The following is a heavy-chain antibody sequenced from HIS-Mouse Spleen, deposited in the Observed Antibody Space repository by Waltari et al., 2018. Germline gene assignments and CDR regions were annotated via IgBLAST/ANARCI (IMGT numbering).Heavy chain of an antibody. J-gene: IGHJ2*01. V-gene: IGHV4-39*07. CDR1: GGSISSSRYY. CDR2: IYYSGSN. CDR3: AREIPYSSSWYDWYFDL. D-gene: IGHD6-13*01. Sequence: QLQLQESGPGLVKPSETLSLTCTVSGGSISSSRYYWGWIRQPPGKGLGWIGSIYYSGSNYYNPSLKSRVTISVDTSKNQFSLKLSSVTAADTAVYYCAREIPYSSSWYDWYFDLWGRGTLVTVSS.